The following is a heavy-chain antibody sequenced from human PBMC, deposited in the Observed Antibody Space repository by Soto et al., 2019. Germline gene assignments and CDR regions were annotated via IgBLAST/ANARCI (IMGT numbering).Heavy chain of an antibody. V-gene: IGHV3-23*01. J-gene: IGHJ6*03. D-gene: IGHD3-16*01. CDR1: GFTFSIYA. CDR3: AKSHTHPAFWGGLTEYYMDV. CDR2: VTNSGGST. Sequence: EVQLLESGGGLVQPGGSLRLSCAASGFTFSIYAMSWVRQAPGKGLEWVSIVTNSGGSTYYADSVNGRFTISRDNSKNTRYLQMNSLRAADKAVYYCAKSHTHPAFWGGLTEYYMDVWGTGTTVTVSS.